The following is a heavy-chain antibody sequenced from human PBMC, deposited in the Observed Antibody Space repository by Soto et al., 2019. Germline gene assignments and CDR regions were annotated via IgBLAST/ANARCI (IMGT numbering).Heavy chain of an antibody. J-gene: IGHJ4*02. Sequence: ASVKVSCKASESTFMNYAMHWVRQAPGQRLEWMGWINAGYGNTKSSQKFQDGVTISRDTSASTAYMELTSLRSEDTAVYYCARDTGDGTFDFWGQGTLVTVSS. CDR2: INAGYGNT. CDR3: ARDTGDGTFDF. CDR1: ESTFMNYA. D-gene: IGHD7-27*01. V-gene: IGHV1-3*01.